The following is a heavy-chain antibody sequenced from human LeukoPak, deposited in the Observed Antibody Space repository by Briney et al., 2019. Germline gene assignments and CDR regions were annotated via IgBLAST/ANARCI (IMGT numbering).Heavy chain of an antibody. CDR1: GGSISSYY. J-gene: IGHJ4*02. V-gene: IGHV4-59*01. D-gene: IGHD6-13*01. CDR2: IYFSGST. CDR3: ARTSHPHGSSWLFDY. Sequence: PSETLSLTCTVSGGSISSYYWSWIRQPPGKGLEWIGYIYFSGSTNYNPSLKSRVTISVDTSRNQFSLQLSSVTAADTAVYYCARTSHPHGSSWLFDYWGLGTLVTVSS.